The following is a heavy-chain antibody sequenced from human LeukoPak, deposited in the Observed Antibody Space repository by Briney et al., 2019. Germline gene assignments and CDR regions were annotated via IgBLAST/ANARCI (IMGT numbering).Heavy chain of an antibody. Sequence: GGSLRLSCVVSGFTFSSYWMSWVRQAPGKGLEWVANIKQDGSEKYYVDSVKGRFTIPRDNAKNSLYLQMNSLRAEDTAVYYCARGRYCSSTSCSHGAFGGYWGQGTLVTVSS. D-gene: IGHD2-2*01. CDR3: ARGRYCSSTSCSHGAFGGY. J-gene: IGHJ4*02. V-gene: IGHV3-7*01. CDR1: GFTFSSYW. CDR2: IKQDGSEK.